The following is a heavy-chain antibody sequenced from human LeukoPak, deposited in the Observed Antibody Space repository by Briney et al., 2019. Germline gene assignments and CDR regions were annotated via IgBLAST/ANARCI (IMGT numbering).Heavy chain of an antibody. D-gene: IGHD2-2*01. J-gene: IGHJ4*02. Sequence: GGSLRLSCTASRFAFDEPGMSWVRPVPGKGLEWGSGINWIGGSTGYADPLRGRFTISRDNAKNSLYLQMDSLRAEDTALYYCARAPITSPFYFDYGGQGTLVTLPS. CDR2: INWIGGST. CDR3: ARAPITSPFYFDY. CDR1: RFAFDEPG. V-gene: IGHV3-20*04.